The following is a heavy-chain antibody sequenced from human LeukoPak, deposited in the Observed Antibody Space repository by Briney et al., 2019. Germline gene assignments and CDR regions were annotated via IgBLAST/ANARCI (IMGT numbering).Heavy chain of an antibody. CDR3: AREHSPGSICIAAAGIDY. D-gene: IGHD6-13*01. Sequence: PSETLSLTCAVYGGSFSGYYWSWIRQPPGKGLEWIGEINHSGSTNYNPSLKSRVTISVDTSKDQFSLKLSSVTAADTAVYYCAREHSPGSICIAAAGIDYWGQGTLVTVSS. CDR1: GGSFSGYY. V-gene: IGHV4-34*01. J-gene: IGHJ4*02. CDR2: INHSGST.